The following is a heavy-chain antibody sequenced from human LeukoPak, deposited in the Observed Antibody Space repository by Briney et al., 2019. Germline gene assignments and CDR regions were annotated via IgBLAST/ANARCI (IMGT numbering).Heavy chain of an antibody. CDR1: GGSLSSYY. CDR3: ARDVCSGGSCYADV. Sequence: SETLSLTCTVSGGSLSSYYWSWIRPPPGKGLEWIGYIYYSGSTNYNPSLQSRVTISVDTSKSQFSLKLSSVTAADTAVYYCARDVCSGGSCYADVWGKGATVTVSS. J-gene: IGHJ6*04. V-gene: IGHV4-59*01. D-gene: IGHD2-15*01. CDR2: IYYSGST.